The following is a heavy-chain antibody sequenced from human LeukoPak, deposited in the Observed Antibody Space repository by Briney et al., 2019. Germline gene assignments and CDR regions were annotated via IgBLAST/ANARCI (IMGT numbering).Heavy chain of an antibody. J-gene: IGHJ5*02. CDR2: INPNGGGT. CDR3: ARDRAGSSSWWKTWFDA. Sequence: ASVKVSCTASGYTFTGYYMHWVRQAPGQGLEWMAWINPNGGGTNYAQKFQGRVTMTRDTSISTAYMELSRLRSDDTAVYYCARDRAGSSSWWKTWFDAWGQATLVTVSA. CDR1: GYTFTGYY. D-gene: IGHD6-13*01. V-gene: IGHV1-2*02.